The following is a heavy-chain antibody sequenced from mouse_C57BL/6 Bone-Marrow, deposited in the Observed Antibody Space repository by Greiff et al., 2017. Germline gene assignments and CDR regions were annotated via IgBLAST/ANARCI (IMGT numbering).Heavy chain of an antibody. J-gene: IGHJ3*01. CDR2: IDPENGDT. CDR3: TPKGLFYDGYYPFAY. V-gene: IGHV14-4*01. D-gene: IGHD2-3*01. CDR1: GFNIKDDY. Sequence: EVQLQQSGAELVRPGASVKLSCTASGFNIKDDYMHWVKQRPEQGLEWIGWIDPENGDTEYASKFQGKATITADTSSNTAYLQLSSLTSEDTAVYYCTPKGLFYDGYYPFAYWGQGTLVTVSA.